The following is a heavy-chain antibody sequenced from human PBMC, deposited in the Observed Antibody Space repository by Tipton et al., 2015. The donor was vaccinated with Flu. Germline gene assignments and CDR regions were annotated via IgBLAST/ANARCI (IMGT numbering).Heavy chain of an antibody. CDR1: GCSISSYY. V-gene: IGHV4-59*01. J-gene: IGHJ6*02. CDR2: IYYSGST. CDR3: ARELNYGMDV. Sequence: TLSLTCTVSGCSISSYYWSWIRQPPGKGLEWIGYIYYSGSTNYNPSLQSRVTISVDTSKNQFSLKLSSVTAADTAVYYCARELNYGMDVWGQGTTVTVSS.